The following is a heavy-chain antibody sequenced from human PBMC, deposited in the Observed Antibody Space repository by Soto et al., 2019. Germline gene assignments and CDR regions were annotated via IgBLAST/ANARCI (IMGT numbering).Heavy chain of an antibody. CDR2: IIPMFGTP. J-gene: IGHJ5*02. CDR3: ERAAIHGSSWYFWFDP. Sequence: VQLLQSGSEVKMPGSSVKVSCKTSGGTFSSHAINWVRQAPGQGLEWMGGIIPMFGTPNYAQKFKGRVTISADESTSTAYMELSSLRSEDAAVDYCERAAIHGSSWYFWFDPWGQGTLVTVSS. D-gene: IGHD6-13*01. V-gene: IGHV1-69*01. CDR1: GGTFSSHA.